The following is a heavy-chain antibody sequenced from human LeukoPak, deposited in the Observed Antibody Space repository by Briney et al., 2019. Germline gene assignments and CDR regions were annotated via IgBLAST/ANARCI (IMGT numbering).Heavy chain of an antibody. CDR1: GYTFTSYG. D-gene: IGHD2-2*02. J-gene: IGHJ4*02. CDR3: ASNRGLPPAPIQTTLGY. Sequence: GASVKVSCKASGYTFTSYGISWVRQAPGQGLEWMGWISAYNGNTNYAQKLQGRVTITADENTSTFYMELSSLRSEDTAVYYCASNRGLPPAPIQTTLGYWGQGTLVTVSS. V-gene: IGHV1-18*01. CDR2: ISAYNGNT.